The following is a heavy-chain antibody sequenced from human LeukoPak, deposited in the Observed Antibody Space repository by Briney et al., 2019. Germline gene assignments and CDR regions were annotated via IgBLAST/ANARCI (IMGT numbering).Heavy chain of an antibody. CDR3: ARDSVVRRGKNPGGYFDY. D-gene: IGHD3-10*01. CDR2: ISYDGSNK. Sequence: PGGSLRLSCGASGFTFSSYAMHWVRQAPGKGLEWVAVISYDGSNKYYADSVKGRFTISRDNSKNTLYLQMNSLRAEDTAVYYCARDSVVRRGKNPGGYFDYWGQGTLVTVSS. CDR1: GFTFSSYA. J-gene: IGHJ4*02. V-gene: IGHV3-30*04.